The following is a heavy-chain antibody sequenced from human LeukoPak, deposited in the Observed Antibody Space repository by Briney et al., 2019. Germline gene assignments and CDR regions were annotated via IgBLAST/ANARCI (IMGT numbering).Heavy chain of an antibody. V-gene: IGHV5-51*01. CDR1: GYSITSYW. D-gene: IGHD3-10*01. Sequence: PGESLKISCKGSGYSITSYWIGWVRQMPGKGLEWMGIIYPGDSDTRYSPSFQGQVTISADKSISTAYLQWSSLKASDTSMYYCARTVRGRVMLDWFDPWGQGTLVTVSS. CDR2: IYPGDSDT. CDR3: ARTVRGRVMLDWFDP. J-gene: IGHJ5*02.